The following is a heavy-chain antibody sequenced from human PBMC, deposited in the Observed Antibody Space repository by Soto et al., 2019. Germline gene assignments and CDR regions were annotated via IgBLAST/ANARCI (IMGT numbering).Heavy chain of an antibody. CDR2: ISYDGSKK. CDR3: AKDALRYCSCGICYRWHSYYFDL. D-gene: IGHD2-15*01. V-gene: IGHV3-30*18. Sequence: QVQLVESGGGVVQPGRSLRLSCAASGFTFSRYGMHWVRQAPGKGLEWVSVISYDGSKKYYEDSVKRRFTISRDNSKNALYLQMNSLRAEDRAVYYCAKDALRYCSCGICYRWHSYYFDLSCQGTLVTV. J-gene: IGHJ4*02. CDR1: GFTFSRYG.